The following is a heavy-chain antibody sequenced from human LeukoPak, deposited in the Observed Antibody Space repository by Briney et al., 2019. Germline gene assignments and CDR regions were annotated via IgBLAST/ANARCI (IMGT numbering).Heavy chain of an antibody. CDR2: ITTGSHYI. D-gene: IGHD2-2*01. CDR3: AAMRACSSTTCNPFDK. CDR1: GFTFSQYW. V-gene: IGHV3-21*01. J-gene: IGHJ4*02. Sequence: GGSLRLSCAAPGFTFSQYWMSWVRQAPGKGLEWVSLITTGSHYIYYADSVKGRFTISRDNAKSSLFLQMNSLRADDTAVYYCAAMRACSSTTCNPFDKWGQGTLVTVSS.